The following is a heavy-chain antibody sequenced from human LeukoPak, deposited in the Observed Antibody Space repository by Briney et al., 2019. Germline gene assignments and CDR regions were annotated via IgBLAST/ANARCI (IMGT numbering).Heavy chain of an antibody. J-gene: IGHJ6*03. Sequence: PSETLSLTCTVSGGSISNYYWSWIRQPAGKGLEWIGRIYTSGSTNYNPSLKSRVTISVDTSKNQFSLKLSSVTAADTAVYYCARDRAGDILTGYHMDVWGEGTTVTISS. V-gene: IGHV4-4*07. CDR1: GGSISNYY. CDR2: IYTSGST. D-gene: IGHD3-9*01. CDR3: ARDRAGDILTGYHMDV.